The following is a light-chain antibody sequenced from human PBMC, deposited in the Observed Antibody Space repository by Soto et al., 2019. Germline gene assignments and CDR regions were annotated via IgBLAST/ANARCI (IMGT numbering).Light chain of an antibody. CDR1: QDISND. Sequence: DIQMTQSPSSLSASVGDRVTVTCQASQDISNDLNWYQQKPGKAPKLLIYDASNLETGVPSRFSGSGSGTDFTFTTSSLQPEDLATYYCQQYDDLPYTFGQGTKLDIK. CDR2: DAS. V-gene: IGKV1-33*01. CDR3: QQYDDLPYT. J-gene: IGKJ2*01.